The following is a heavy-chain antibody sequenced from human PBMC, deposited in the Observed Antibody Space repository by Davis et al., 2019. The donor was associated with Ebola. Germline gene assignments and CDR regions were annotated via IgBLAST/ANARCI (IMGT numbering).Heavy chain of an antibody. CDR3: ARRGAGGYWWGAFDY. V-gene: IGHV3-53*01. D-gene: IGHD2-21*01. Sequence: PGGSLRLSCAVSGFTVSSNYMSWVRQAPGKGLEWVPVIYGGGSTYFADSVKGRFTISSDHSKNMLSLEMNSLRAEDAAIYYWARRGAGGYWWGAFDYWGQGTRVTVSS. J-gene: IGHJ4*02. CDR2: IYGGGST. CDR1: GFTVSSNY.